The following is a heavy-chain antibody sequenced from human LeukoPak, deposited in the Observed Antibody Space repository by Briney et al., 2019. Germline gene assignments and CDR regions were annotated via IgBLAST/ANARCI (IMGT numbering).Heavy chain of an antibody. Sequence: GRSRRLSGGASGFAFTAYYMTWIRKSPGKGLNGVSYISSSGITIDYADSVKGRLTISRDNAKKSLYLQMTRLREEDTAVYYCARDRGTYNWNDLHNWFDPWGQGTLVTVSS. V-gene: IGHV3-11*01. CDR1: GFAFTAYY. CDR2: ISSSGITI. J-gene: IGHJ5*02. D-gene: IGHD1-20*01. CDR3: ARDRGTYNWNDLHNWFDP.